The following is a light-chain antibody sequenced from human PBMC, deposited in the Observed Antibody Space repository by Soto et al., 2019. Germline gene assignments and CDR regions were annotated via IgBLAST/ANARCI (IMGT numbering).Light chain of an antibody. CDR1: QGIRNY. CDR2: AAS. Sequence: DIQMTQSPSSLSASVGDRVTITCRASQGIRNYLAWYQQKPGELPNLLIYAASTLHSGVPSRFSGSGSGTDFTLTISSLQPEDVATYYCQKYNSGPLTFGGGTKVEIK. V-gene: IGKV1-27*01. J-gene: IGKJ4*01. CDR3: QKYNSGPLT.